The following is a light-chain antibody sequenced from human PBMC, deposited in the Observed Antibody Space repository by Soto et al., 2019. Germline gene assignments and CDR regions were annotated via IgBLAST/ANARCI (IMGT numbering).Light chain of an antibody. CDR3: QQSYSTPPWT. CDR1: QTVRNNY. J-gene: IGKJ1*01. V-gene: IGKV3-20*01. CDR2: GAS. Sequence: EFVLTQSPGTLSLSPGERATLSCRASQTVRNNYLAWYQQKPGQAPRLLIYGASTRATGIPARFSGSGSGTDFTLTTSSLQPEDFATYYCQQSYSTPPWTFGQGTKVDNK.